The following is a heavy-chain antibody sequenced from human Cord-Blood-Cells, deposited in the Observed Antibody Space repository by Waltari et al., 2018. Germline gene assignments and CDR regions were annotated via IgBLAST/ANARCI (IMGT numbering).Heavy chain of an antibody. CDR1: VGPISSYY. J-gene: IGHJ4*02. V-gene: IGHV4-59*01. CDR3: ARYRTGTFDY. CDR2: IYYSGST. Sequence: QVQLQESDPGLVMPSETLSHTCIVPVGPISSYYWSWIRQPPGKGLEWIGYIYYSGSTNYNPSLKSRVTISVDTSKNQFSLKLSSVTAADTAVYYCARYRTGTFDYWGQGTLVTVSS. D-gene: IGHD1-1*01.